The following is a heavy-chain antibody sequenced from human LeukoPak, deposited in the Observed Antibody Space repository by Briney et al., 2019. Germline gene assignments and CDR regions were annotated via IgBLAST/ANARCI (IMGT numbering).Heavy chain of an antibody. CDR1: GFTVSSNY. V-gene: IGHV3-66*02. Sequence: GGSLRLSCAASGFTVSSNYMSWVRQAPGKGLEWVSVIYSGGSTYYADSVKGRFTISRDNSKNTLYLQMNSLIAEDTAVYYCARDLMTTSVTRMDVWGQGTTVTVSS. J-gene: IGHJ6*02. CDR2: IYSGGST. CDR3: ARDLMTTSVTRMDV. D-gene: IGHD4-17*01.